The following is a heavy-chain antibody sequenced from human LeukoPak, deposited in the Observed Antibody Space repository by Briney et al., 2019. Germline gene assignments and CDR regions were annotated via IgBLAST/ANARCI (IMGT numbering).Heavy chain of an antibody. CDR1: GGSISRNY. J-gene: IGHJ5*02. CDR2: IHSIGTT. Sequence: MPSETLSLTCTVSGGSISRNYWSWIRQTPGKGLEWIGYIHSIGTTNYNPSLKSRLTISIDTSKNQFSLKLSSVTAADTAVYYCATSYYGSGTYYNWFDPWGQGTLVTVSS. V-gene: IGHV4-59*01. CDR3: ATSYYGSGTYYNWFDP. D-gene: IGHD3-10*01.